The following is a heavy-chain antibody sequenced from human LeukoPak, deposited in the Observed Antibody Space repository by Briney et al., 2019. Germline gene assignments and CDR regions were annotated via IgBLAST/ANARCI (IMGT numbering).Heavy chain of an antibody. D-gene: IGHD6-19*01. CDR2: INPNSGGT. V-gene: IGHV1-2*02. Sequence: ASVKVSCKASGYTFTGYYMHWVRQAPGQGLEWMGWINPNSGGTNYAQKFQGRVTMTRDTSISTAYMELSRLRSDDTAVYYCARDLRRVRSIAVAGTLDYGGQGTLVTVSS. J-gene: IGHJ4*02. CDR1: GYTFTGYY. CDR3: ARDLRRVRSIAVAGTLDY.